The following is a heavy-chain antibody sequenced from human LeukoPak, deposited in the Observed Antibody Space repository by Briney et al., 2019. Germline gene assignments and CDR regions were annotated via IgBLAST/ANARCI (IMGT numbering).Heavy chain of an antibody. CDR2: IYTSGST. J-gene: IGHJ5*02. CDR1: GGSISSYY. CDR3: TRDSLGDFWSGYYTENSYNWFDP. V-gene: IGHV4-4*07. Sequence: SETLSLTCTVSGGSISSYYWSWIRQPAGKGLEWIGRIYTSGSTNYNPSLKSRVTMSVDTSKNQFSLKLSSVTAADTAVYYCTRDSLGDFWSGYYTENSYNWFDPWGQGTLVTVSS. D-gene: IGHD3-3*01.